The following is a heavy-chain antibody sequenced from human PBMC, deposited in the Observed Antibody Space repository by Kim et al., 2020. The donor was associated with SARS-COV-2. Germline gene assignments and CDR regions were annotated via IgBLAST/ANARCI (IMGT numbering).Heavy chain of an antibody. CDR1: GYTFTGYY. D-gene: IGHD6-13*01. CDR3: ARSIAAAGYYYYGMDV. CDR2: INPTSGGT. J-gene: IGHJ6*02. V-gene: IGHV1-2*06. Sequence: ASVKVSCKASGYTFTGYYMHWVRQASGQGLEWMGRINPTSGGTNYAQKFQGRGTMTRDTSISTAYMELSRLRSDDTAVYYCARSIAAAGYYYYGMDVWGQ.